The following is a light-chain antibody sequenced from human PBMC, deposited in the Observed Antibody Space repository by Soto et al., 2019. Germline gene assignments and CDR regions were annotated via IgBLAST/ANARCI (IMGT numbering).Light chain of an antibody. V-gene: IGKV3-20*01. Sequence: EVVLTQSPGTLSLSPGERATLSCRASQSVSTSYLDCYQQKLGQAPRLVIVGAPSRATGIQDRFSGSGSGTDFPLTISRLEPEDLAVYYCQQYCSSPIFTFGPGTKVDIK. CDR2: GAP. CDR3: QQYCSSPIFT. CDR1: QSVSTSY. J-gene: IGKJ3*01.